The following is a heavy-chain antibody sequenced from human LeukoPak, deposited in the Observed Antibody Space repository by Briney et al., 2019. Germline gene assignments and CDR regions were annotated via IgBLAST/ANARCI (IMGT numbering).Heavy chain of an antibody. CDR2: IYYSGST. CDR3: ARVGVCYRLDCCGLDV. D-gene: IGHD2-8*01. V-gene: IGHV4-59*12. Sequence: SETLSLTCTVSGGSISSYYWSWIRQPPGKGLEWIGYIYYSGSTNYNPSLKSRVTISVDTTKNQFSLKLTSVTAADTAVYYCARVGVCYRLDCCGLDVWGQGTTVTVSS. CDR1: GGSISSYY. J-gene: IGHJ6*02.